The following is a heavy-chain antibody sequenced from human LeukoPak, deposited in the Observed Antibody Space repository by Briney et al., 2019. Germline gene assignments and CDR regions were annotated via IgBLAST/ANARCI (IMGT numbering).Heavy chain of an antibody. CDR3: AKVPYDSSGPFDY. Sequence: GRSLRLSCAASGFTFSSYCMQWVRQAPGKGLEWVAVISYDGSNKYYADSVKGRFTISRDNSKNTLYQQMNSLRAEDTAVYYCAKVPYDSSGPFDYWGQGTLVTVSS. J-gene: IGHJ4*02. CDR2: ISYDGSNK. CDR1: GFTFSSYC. V-gene: IGHV3-30*18. D-gene: IGHD3-22*01.